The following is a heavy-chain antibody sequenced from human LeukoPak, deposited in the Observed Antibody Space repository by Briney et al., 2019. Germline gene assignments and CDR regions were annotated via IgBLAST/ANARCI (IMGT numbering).Heavy chain of an antibody. J-gene: IGHJ3*02. CDR2: IKQDGSEK. CDR3: ASVAATDAFDI. D-gene: IGHD6-13*01. V-gene: IGHV3-7*01. CDR1: GFTLSSHW. Sequence: GSLRLSCAASGFTLSSHWMSWVRPAPGEGREGGANIKQDGSEKYYVDSVKGRFTISRDNAKNSLYLQMNSLRAEDTAVYYCASVAATDAFDIWGQGTMVTVSS.